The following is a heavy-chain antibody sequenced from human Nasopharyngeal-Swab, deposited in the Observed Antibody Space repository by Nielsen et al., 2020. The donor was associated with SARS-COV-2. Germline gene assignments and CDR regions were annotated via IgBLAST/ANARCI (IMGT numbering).Heavy chain of an antibody. CDR2: MNPNSGNT. CDR3: ARPGEIYYYGSGSPNYFDY. V-gene: IGHV1-8*01. Sequence: ASVKVSCKASGYTFTSYDINWVRQATGQGLEWMGWMNPNSGNTGYAQKFQGRVTMTRNTSISTAYMELSSLRSDDTAVYYCARPGEIYYYGSGSPNYFDYWGQGTLVTVSS. J-gene: IGHJ4*02. D-gene: IGHD3-10*01. CDR1: GYTFTSYD.